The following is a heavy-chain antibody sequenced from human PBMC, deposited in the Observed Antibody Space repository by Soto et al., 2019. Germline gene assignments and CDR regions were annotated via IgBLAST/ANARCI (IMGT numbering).Heavy chain of an antibody. CDR1: GFTFSTYA. J-gene: IGHJ4*02. V-gene: IGHV3-23*04. CDR2: ISSGDDT. Sequence: VQLVESGGGVVQPGGSLRLSCAASGFTFSTYAMSWVRQAPGKGLEWVSTISSGDDTYYADSVKGRFTISRDNSKNTLYLQMNSLRGEDTAVYYCAKGEAVAGTEFDYWGQGTLVTVSS. CDR3: AKGEAVAGTEFDY. D-gene: IGHD6-13*01.